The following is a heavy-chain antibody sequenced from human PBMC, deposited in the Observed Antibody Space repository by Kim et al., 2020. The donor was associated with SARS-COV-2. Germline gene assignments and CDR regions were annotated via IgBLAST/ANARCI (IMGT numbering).Heavy chain of an antibody. J-gene: IGHJ4*02. CDR1: GLPFSNHY. Sequence: GGSLRLSCVVPGLPFSNHYMNWVRQAPGKGLEWVANIEGDGSETNYLDSVEGRFTISRDNAKNSLFLQMNSLRADDTAVYYCASDANSWSYWGQGTLVTASS. D-gene: IGHD6-13*01. CDR3: ASDANSWSY. V-gene: IGHV3-7*05. CDR2: IEGDGSET.